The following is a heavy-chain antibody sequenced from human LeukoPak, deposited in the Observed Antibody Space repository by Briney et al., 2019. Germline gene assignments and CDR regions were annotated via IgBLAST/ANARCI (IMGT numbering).Heavy chain of an antibody. J-gene: IGHJ3*02. CDR2: INTNTGNP. V-gene: IGHV7-4-1*02. CDR3: ARGPGIVGAGGAFNI. Sequence: ASVKVSCEASGYTFTSYAMNWVRQAPGQGLEWMGWINTNTGNPMYAQGFTGRFVFSLGTSVSTAYLQISSLKAEDTAVYYCARGPGIVGAGGAFNIWGQGTMVTVSS. D-gene: IGHD1-26*01. CDR1: GYTFTSYA.